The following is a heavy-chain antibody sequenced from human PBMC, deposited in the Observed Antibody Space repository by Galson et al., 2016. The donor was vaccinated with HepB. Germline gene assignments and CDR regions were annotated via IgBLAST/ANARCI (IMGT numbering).Heavy chain of an antibody. D-gene: IGHD2-21*01. CDR1: GGSVISGGYF. Sequence: TLSLTCSVSGGSVISGGYFWTWIRHHPDKGLEWIGYIDSSGSTHYNPSLQTRVAISADPSKNQFSLKLVSVPAADAALYYCARASGWLVDYWGRGALVTVSS. V-gene: IGHV4-31*03. J-gene: IGHJ4*02. CDR3: ARASGWLVDY. CDR2: IDSSGST.